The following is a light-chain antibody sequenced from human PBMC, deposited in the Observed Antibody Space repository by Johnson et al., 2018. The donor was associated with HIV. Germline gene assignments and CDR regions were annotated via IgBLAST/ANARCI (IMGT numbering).Light chain of an antibody. Sequence: QSVLTQPPSVSAAPGQKVTISCSGSSSNIGYNYVSWYQQFSGTAPKLLIYENNKRPSGIPDRFSGSKSGTSATLGITGLQTGDEADYYCGTWDTSLTVGVFGTGTKVTVL. V-gene: IGLV1-51*02. CDR1: SSNIGYNY. CDR3: GTWDTSLTVGV. CDR2: ENN. J-gene: IGLJ1*01.